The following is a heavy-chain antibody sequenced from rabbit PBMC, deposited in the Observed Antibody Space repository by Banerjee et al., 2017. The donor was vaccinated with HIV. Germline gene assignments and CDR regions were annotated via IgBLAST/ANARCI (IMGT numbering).Heavy chain of an antibody. Sequence: QEQLEESGGDLVKPGASLTLTCTASGFSFSYSSYVCWVRQAPGKGLEWIACIYTSSGSTYYASWAKGRFTISKTSSTTVTLQMTSLTAADTATYFCAGGWSYAPIQLDLWGQGTLVTVS. V-gene: IGHV1S45*01. CDR3: AGGWSYAPIQLDL. D-gene: IGHD4-2*01. CDR2: IYTSSGST. CDR1: GFSFSYSSY. J-gene: IGHJ3*01.